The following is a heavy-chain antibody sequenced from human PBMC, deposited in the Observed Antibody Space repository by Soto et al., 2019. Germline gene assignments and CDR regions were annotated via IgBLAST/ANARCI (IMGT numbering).Heavy chain of an antibody. V-gene: IGHV4-59*01. CDR1: GGSISSYY. D-gene: IGHD2-8*02. J-gene: IGHJ4*02. CDR3: ARGGGVYYFDY. CDR2: ISYSGIT. Sequence: QVQLQESGPGLVKPSETLSLTCTVSGGSISSYYWSWIRQPPGKGLEWIGYISYSGITAYNPSLVSRVSISVGTSKSQFSLKLSSVTAADTGVYYCARGGGVYYFDYWGQGTLVTVSS.